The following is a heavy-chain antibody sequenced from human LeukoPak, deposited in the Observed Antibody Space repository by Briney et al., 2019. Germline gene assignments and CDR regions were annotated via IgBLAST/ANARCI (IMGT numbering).Heavy chain of an antibody. CDR3: ARCTGGWTWISNTRTRDWFDP. CDR2: INHSGST. Sequence: NPSETLSLTCAVHGGSLSGYYWSWIRQPPGKGLEWIGEINHSGSTNYNPSLKSRVTISVDTSKNQFSLKLSSVTAADTAVYYCARCTGGWTWISNTRTRDWFDPWGQGTLVTVSS. D-gene: IGHD5-12*01. V-gene: IGHV4-34*01. CDR1: GGSLSGYY. J-gene: IGHJ5*02.